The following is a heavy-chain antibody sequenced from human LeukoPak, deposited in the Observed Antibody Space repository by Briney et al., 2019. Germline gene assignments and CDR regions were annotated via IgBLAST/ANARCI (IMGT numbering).Heavy chain of an antibody. CDR1: GGSINNYY. D-gene: IGHD2-2*01. CDR2: IYTSGST. V-gene: IGHV4-4*07. CDR3: ARAGSSTSPHDYYYMDV. Sequence: SETLTLTCTVSGGSINNYYWSWIRQPAGKGLEWIGRIYTSGSTHYNPSLKSRVTMSVDTSKNQFSLKLSSVTAADTAVYYCARAGSSTSPHDYYYMDVWGKGTTVTVSS. J-gene: IGHJ6*03.